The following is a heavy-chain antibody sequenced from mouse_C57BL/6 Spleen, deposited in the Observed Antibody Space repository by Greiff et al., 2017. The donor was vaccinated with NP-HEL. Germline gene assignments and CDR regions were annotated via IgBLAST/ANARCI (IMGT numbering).Heavy chain of an antibody. CDR2: ISGGGGNT. CDR3: ARHDTTVVRPYYFDY. Sequence: DVMLVESGGGLVKPGGSLKLSCAASGFTFSSYTMSWVRQTPEKRLEWVATISGGGGNTYYPDSVKGRFTISRDNAKNTLYLQMSSLRSEDTALYYCARHDTTVVRPYYFDYWGQGTTLTVSS. V-gene: IGHV5-9*01. D-gene: IGHD1-1*01. CDR1: GFTFSSYT. J-gene: IGHJ2*01.